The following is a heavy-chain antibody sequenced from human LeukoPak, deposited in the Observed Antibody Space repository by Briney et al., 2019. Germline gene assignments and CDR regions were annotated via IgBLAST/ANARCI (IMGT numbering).Heavy chain of an antibody. V-gene: IGHV4-34*01. Sequence: SETLSLTCAVYGGSFSGYYWSWIRQPPGKGLEWIGEINHSGSTNYNPSLKSRVTISVDTSKNQFSLKLSSVTAADTAVYYCASAVRVVPAAIIYGMDVWGQGTTVTVSS. CDR1: GGSFSGYY. D-gene: IGHD2-2*01. CDR3: ASAVRVVPAAIIYGMDV. J-gene: IGHJ6*02. CDR2: INHSGST.